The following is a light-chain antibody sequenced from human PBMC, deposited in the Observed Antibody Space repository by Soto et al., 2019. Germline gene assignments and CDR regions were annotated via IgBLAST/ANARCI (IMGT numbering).Light chain of an antibody. V-gene: IGKV3-20*01. Sequence: IVLTQSPGTLFLSPGERATLSCRASQNIGTYLAWYQQKPGKAPSLLIFGASTRANGVPDRFSGGGSGTDFTLTISRLDPADFAVYYCQQYGTSPRWTFGHGTKVEIK. CDR3: QQYGTSPRWT. J-gene: IGKJ1*01. CDR2: GAS. CDR1: QNIGTY.